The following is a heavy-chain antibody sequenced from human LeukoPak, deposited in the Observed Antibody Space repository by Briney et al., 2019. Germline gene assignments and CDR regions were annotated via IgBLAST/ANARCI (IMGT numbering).Heavy chain of an antibody. Sequence: SETLSLTCTVSGGSISSYYWSWIRQPPGKGLEWIGYIYHSGSTYYNPSLKSRLTISIDTSKNQFSLNLTFVTAADTAVYFCARRVAGPAYNWFDPWGQGTLVTVSS. D-gene: IGHD6-19*01. CDR1: GGSISSYY. CDR3: ARRVAGPAYNWFDP. J-gene: IGHJ5*02. V-gene: IGHV4-30-4*01. CDR2: IYHSGST.